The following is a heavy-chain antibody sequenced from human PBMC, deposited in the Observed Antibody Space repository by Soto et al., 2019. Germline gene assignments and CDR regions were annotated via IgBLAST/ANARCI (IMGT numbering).Heavy chain of an antibody. D-gene: IGHD3-22*01. V-gene: IGHV5-51*01. CDR1: GYSFSFYW. J-gene: IGHJ3*02. CDR2: MYPDDSDI. Sequence: GESLKISCKASGYSFSFYWIGWVRQMPGKGLEWMAIMYPDDSDISYSPSFEAHVTISADKSTSTAFLQWSSLKASDTAMYYCATAYVYDFENSNYYRDAFDIWGRGTLVTVSS. CDR3: ATAYVYDFENSNYYRDAFDI.